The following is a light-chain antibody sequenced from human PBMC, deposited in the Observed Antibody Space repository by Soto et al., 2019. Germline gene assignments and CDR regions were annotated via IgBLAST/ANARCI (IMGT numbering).Light chain of an antibody. J-gene: IGLJ2*01. CDR3: SSYAGTNNVV. CDR1: SSDVGGYNY. Sequence: QSALTQPPSASGSPGQSVTISCTGTSSDVGGYNYVSWYQRHPGKAPKLMIYEVSKRPSGVPDRFSGSKSGNTASLTVSGLQAEDAADYYCSSYAGTNNVVFGGGTQLTVL. V-gene: IGLV2-8*01. CDR2: EVS.